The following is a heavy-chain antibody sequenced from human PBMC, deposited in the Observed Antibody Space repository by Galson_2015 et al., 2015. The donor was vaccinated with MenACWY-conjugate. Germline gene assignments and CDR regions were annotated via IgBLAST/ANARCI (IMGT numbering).Heavy chain of an antibody. V-gene: IGHV1-69*13. J-gene: IGHJ6*02. CDR3: ARDGYSYGFGFYGMDV. D-gene: IGHD5-18*01. CDR1: GGTFSNHA. Sequence: SVKVSCKATGGTFSNHAISWVRQAPGQGLEWVGGIIPMFGTTYYAQRFQGRVTITADESTRTAYLDLRSLRSEDTAVYYCARDGYSYGFGFYGMDVLGPGTTVIVSS. CDR2: IIPMFGTT.